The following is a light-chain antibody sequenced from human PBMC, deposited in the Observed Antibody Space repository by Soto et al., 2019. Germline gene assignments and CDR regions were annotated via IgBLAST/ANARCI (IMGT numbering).Light chain of an antibody. J-gene: IGKJ1*01. CDR1: QSVNSD. CDR3: QQYNNWPPWT. Sequence: PGERATLSCRASQSVNSDLAWYQQKPGQAPRLLIYGASTRATGTPARFSGRGSGTEFTLTISSLQSEDFAVYYCQQYNNWPPWTFGQGTKVEIK. V-gene: IGKV3-15*01. CDR2: GAS.